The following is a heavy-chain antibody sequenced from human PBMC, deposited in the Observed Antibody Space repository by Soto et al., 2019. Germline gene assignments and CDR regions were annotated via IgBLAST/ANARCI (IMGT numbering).Heavy chain of an antibody. CDR1: GGTFSSYT. Sequence: QVQLVQSGAEVKKPGSSVKVSCKASGGTFSSYTINWVRQAPGPGLEWMGGIIPMFGTTDYAEKFQGRVTITADESTSTAYMELTGLRSEDTAFYYCALDGAGMGANSDYWGQGTLVTVSS. CDR3: ALDGAGMGANSDY. V-gene: IGHV1-69*12. J-gene: IGHJ4*02. D-gene: IGHD1-26*01. CDR2: IIPMFGTT.